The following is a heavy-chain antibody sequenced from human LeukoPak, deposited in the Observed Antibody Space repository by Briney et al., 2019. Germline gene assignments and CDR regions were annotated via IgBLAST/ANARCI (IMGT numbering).Heavy chain of an antibody. CDR3: VKEYFGFAFDY. D-gene: IGHD3-9*01. Sequence: TGGSLRLSCAASGFTFSSYAMSWVRQAPGKGLEWVSDITSSGDSTYYADSVKGRFTISRDNPKNTLYLQMNSLRAEDTAIYYCVKEYFGFAFDYWGQGTLVTVSS. CDR2: ITSSGDST. J-gene: IGHJ4*02. CDR1: GFTFSSYA. V-gene: IGHV3-23*01.